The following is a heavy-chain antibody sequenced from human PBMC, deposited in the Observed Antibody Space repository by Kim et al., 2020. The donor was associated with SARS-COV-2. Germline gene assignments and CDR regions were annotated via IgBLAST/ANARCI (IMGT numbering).Heavy chain of an antibody. D-gene: IGHD2-21*02. V-gene: IGHV3-15*01. J-gene: IGHJ5*02. CDR1: GFIFSNGW. CDR3: TTMDCGGDCYLVS. CDR2: IKSKTNGETR. Sequence: GGSLRLSCAASGFIFSNGWMSWVRQAPGKGLEWVGRIKSKTNGETRDYATAVKDRFSISRDDSKNTLYLQMNSLKTEDTALYYCTTMDCGGDCYLVSWGQGTLVTVSS.